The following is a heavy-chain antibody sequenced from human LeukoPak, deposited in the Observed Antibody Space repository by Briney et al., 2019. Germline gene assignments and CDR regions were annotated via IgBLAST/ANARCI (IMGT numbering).Heavy chain of an antibody. V-gene: IGHV3-21*04. CDR2: ISSSSSYI. CDR3: ARGSVDPYYYHYIAS. CDR1: GFTFSSYS. J-gene: IGHJ6*03. D-gene: IGHD5-12*01. Sequence: GGSLRLSCAASGFTFSSYSMNWVRQAPGKGLEWVSSISSSSSYIYYADSVKGRFTISRDNAKNSLYLQMNSLKTEASAVYYCARGSVDPYYYHYIASGGKGTTVTFSS.